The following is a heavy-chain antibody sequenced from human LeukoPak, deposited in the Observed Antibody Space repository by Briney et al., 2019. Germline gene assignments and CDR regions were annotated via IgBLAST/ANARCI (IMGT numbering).Heavy chain of an antibody. CDR3: AREWAAKSYYYYYYMDV. V-gene: IGHV1-69*06. Sequence: SVKVSCKASGGTFSSYAISWVRQAPGQGLEWMGGIIPIFGTANYAQKFQGRVTITADKSTSTAYMELSSLRSEDTAVYYCAREWAAKSYYYYYYMDVWGKGTTVTVSS. CDR1: GGTFSSYA. D-gene: IGHD1-26*01. CDR2: IIPIFGTA. J-gene: IGHJ6*03.